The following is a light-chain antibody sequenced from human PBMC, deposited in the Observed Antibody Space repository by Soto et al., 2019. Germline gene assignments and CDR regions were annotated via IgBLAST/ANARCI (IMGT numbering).Light chain of an antibody. J-gene: IGLJ2*01. Sequence: QTVVTQEPSLTVSPGGTVTLTCASRTLAVTSGYYPNWFQQKPGQAPRALIYSTNNKYSWTPARFSGSLLGGKAALTLSGVQPEDDADYYCLLYYGGQLGVFGGGTQLIVL. CDR3: LLYYGGQLGV. CDR2: STN. V-gene: IGLV7-43*01. CDR1: TLAVTSGYY.